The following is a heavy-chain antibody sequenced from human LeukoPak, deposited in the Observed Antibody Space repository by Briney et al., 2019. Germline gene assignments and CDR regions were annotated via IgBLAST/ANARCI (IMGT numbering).Heavy chain of an antibody. CDR2: ISDDGRNK. J-gene: IGHJ4*02. CDR1: GFTFNNYG. D-gene: IGHD1-1*01. Sequence: PGRSLRLSCAASGFTFNNYGMHYVRQAPGKGLEWVAVISDDGRNKNYADSVKGRFTISRDNSNNTLYLQMNSLRAEDTGVYYCAKDRETTASSTFDYWGQGTLVTVSS. V-gene: IGHV3-30*18. CDR3: AKDRETTASSTFDY.